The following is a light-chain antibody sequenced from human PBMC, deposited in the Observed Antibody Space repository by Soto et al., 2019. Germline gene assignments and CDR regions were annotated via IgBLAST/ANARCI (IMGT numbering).Light chain of an antibody. J-gene: IGLJ2*01. CDR3: CSYAGSRVV. CDR1: SSDVGSYNL. Sequence: QSVLTQPASVSGSPGQSITLSCPGTSSDVGSYNLVSWYQQHPGKAPKLMIYEGSKRPSGVSNRFSGSKSGNTASLTISGLQAEDDADYYCCSYAGSRVVFGGGTKLTVL. V-gene: IGLV2-23*01. CDR2: EGS.